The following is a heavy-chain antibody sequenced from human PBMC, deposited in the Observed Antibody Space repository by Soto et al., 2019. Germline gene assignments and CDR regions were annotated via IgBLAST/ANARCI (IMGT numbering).Heavy chain of an antibody. CDR1: GFTFSSYW. D-gene: IGHD2-15*01. CDR3: ARDLYTPYNAFDI. Sequence: LSLSCAASGFTFSSYWMSWVRQAPGKGLEWVANIKQDGSEKYYVDSVKGRFTISRDNAKNSLYLQMNSLRAEDTAVYYCARDLYTPYNAFDIWGQGTMVTV. V-gene: IGHV3-7*01. CDR2: IKQDGSEK. J-gene: IGHJ3*02.